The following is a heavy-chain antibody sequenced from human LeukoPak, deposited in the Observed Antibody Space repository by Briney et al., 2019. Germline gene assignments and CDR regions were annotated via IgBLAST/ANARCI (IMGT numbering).Heavy chain of an antibody. D-gene: IGHD3-10*01. CDR2: ISAYNGNT. CDR3: ARIANYYGSGSYYNVD. V-gene: IGHV1-18*01. Sequence: ASVTVSCKASGYTFTSYGISWVRQAPGQGLEWMGWISAYNGNTNYAQKLQGRVTMTTDTSTSTAYMELRSLRSDDTAVYYCARIANYYGSGSYYNVDWGQGTLVTVSS. J-gene: IGHJ4*02. CDR1: GYTFTSYG.